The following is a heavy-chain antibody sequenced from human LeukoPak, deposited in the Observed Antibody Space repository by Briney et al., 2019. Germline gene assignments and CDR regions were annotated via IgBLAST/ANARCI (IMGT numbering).Heavy chain of an antibody. CDR2: ILYTGRT. CDR3: ARRDVGATIDY. Sequence: SETLSLTCTVSGDSISSSRFYWAWIRQPPGKGLEWIGSILYTGRTFYNPSLKSRVTISVDTSKNQFSLRLGSVTASDTAVYYCARRDVGATIDYWGQGTRVTVSS. CDR1: GDSISSSRFY. J-gene: IGHJ4*02. D-gene: IGHD1-26*01. V-gene: IGHV4-39*01.